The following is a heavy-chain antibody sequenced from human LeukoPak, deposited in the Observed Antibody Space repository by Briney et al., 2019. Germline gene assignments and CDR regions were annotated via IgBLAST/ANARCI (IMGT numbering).Heavy chain of an antibody. Sequence: PSETLSLTCTVSGGSISSYYWSWIRQPPGKGLEWIGYIYYSGRTNYNPSLKSRVTISVDTSKNQFSLKLSSVTAADTAVYYCASLINWNRDYWGQGTLVTVSS. CDR2: IYYSGRT. J-gene: IGHJ4*02. V-gene: IGHV4-59*01. CDR1: GGSISSYY. CDR3: ASLINWNRDY. D-gene: IGHD1-1*01.